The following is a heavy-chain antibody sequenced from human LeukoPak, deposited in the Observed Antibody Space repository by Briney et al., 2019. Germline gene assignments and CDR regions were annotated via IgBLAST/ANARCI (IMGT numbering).Heavy chain of an antibody. J-gene: IGHJ4*02. CDR1: GGSFSGYY. Sequence: SETLSLTCAVYGGSFSGYYRSWIRQPPGKGLEWIGEVNHSGSTNYNPSLKSRVTISVDTSKNQFSLKLSSVTAADTAVYYCARLAVTSGEDDYWGQGTLVTVSS. CDR3: ARLAVTSGEDDY. CDR2: VNHSGST. D-gene: IGHD2-15*01. V-gene: IGHV4-34*01.